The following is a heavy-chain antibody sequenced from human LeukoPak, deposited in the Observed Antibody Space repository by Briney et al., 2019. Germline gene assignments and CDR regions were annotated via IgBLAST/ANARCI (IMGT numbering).Heavy chain of an antibody. Sequence: ASVKVSCKASGYTFTGYYMHWVRQAPGQGLEWMGWINPNSGDTSFAQKFQGRVTMTRDTSIRTSYMELSSLRSDDTAVYYCARARSYGSGSYKGPFDYWGQGTLATVSS. D-gene: IGHD3-10*01. J-gene: IGHJ4*02. CDR1: GYTFTGYY. V-gene: IGHV1-2*02. CDR2: INPNSGDT. CDR3: ARARSYGSGSYKGPFDY.